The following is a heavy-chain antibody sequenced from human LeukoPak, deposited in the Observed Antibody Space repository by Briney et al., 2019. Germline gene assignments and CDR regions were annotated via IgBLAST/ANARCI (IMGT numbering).Heavy chain of an antibody. CDR3: AKSMVSGSSHWYFDL. D-gene: IGHD3-10*01. V-gene: IGHV3-43*01. CDR2: ISWDGGST. CDR1: GFTFDDYT. Sequence: PGGSLRLSCAASGFTFDDYTTHWVRQAPGKGLEWVSLISWDGGSTYYADSVKGRFTISRDNSKNSLYLQMNSLRTEDTALYYCAKSMVSGSSHWYFDLWGRGTLVTVSS. J-gene: IGHJ2*01.